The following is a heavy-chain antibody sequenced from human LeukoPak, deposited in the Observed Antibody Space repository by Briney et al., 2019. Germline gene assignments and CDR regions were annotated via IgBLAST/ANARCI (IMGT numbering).Heavy chain of an antibody. CDR3: ARNLLIGCSSTSCYFDY. CDR2: IIPILGIA. V-gene: IGHV1-69*04. D-gene: IGHD2-2*01. Sequence: SVKVSCKASGYTFTSYDISWVRQAPGQGLEWMGRIIPILGIANYAQKFQGRVTITADKSTSTAYMELSSLRSEDTAVYYCARNLLIGCSSTSCYFDYWGQGTLVTVSS. CDR1: GYTFTSYD. J-gene: IGHJ4*02.